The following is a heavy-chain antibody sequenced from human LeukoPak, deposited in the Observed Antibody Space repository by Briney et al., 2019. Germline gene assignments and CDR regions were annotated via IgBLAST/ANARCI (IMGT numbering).Heavy chain of an antibody. V-gene: IGHV6-1*01. CDR2: AYRGSS. CDR3: ARGQYSAFDI. Sequence: SQTLSLTCAIFGDSVSSNSAAWNWIRQSPSRGLEWLGRAYRGSSYYAPSMKNRITINPDTSKNQFSLQLNSVTPEDTAVYYCARGQYSAFDIWGQGSMVTVS. J-gene: IGHJ3*02. CDR1: GDSVSSNSAA. D-gene: IGHD2/OR15-2a*01.